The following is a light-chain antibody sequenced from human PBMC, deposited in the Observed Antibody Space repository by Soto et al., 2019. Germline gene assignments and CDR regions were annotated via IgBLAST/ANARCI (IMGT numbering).Light chain of an antibody. CDR1: SSDFGGYNC. V-gene: IGLV2-11*01. Sequence: QSVLTQPRSVSGSPGQSVAISCTGTSSDFGGYNCVSWYQQHPGKAPRLMIYDVSERPSGVPDRFSGSKSGNTASLTISGLQAEDEADYYCCSYAGSFYVFGTGTKVTVL. CDR2: DVS. J-gene: IGLJ1*01. CDR3: CSYAGSFYV.